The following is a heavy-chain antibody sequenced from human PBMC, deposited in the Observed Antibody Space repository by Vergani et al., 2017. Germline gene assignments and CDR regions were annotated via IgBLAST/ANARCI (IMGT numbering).Heavy chain of an antibody. D-gene: IGHD3-10*01. J-gene: IGHJ4*02. CDR1: GFTFSSYA. Sequence: EVQLLESGGGLVQPGGSLRLSCAASGFTFSSYAMSWVRQAPGKGLEWVSAISGSGGSTYYADSVKCRFTISRDNSKNTLYLQMNSLRAEDTAVYYCAKDLDGSRQFDYFGQGTLVTVSS. CDR2: ISGSGGST. CDR3: AKDLDGSRQFDY. V-gene: IGHV3-23*01.